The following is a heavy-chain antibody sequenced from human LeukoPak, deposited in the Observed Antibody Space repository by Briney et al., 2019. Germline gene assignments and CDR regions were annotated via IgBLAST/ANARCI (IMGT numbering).Heavy chain of an antibody. CDR3: ATIDGDFSDFDS. D-gene: IGHD4-17*01. V-gene: IGHV4-34*01. CDR2: ATHDGRI. J-gene: IGHJ4*02. CDR1: GGSFSDSY. Sequence: SETLSHTCAVHGGSFSDSYWNWIRQPPGKGLEGIGEATHDGRIKYTPSPRGRVTISVDTSMNQFSLRLTAVTAADTAVYYCATIDGDFSDFDSWAQGILVTVSS.